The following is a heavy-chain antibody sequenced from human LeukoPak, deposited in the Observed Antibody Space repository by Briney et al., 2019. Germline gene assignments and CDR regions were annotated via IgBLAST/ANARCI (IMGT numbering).Heavy chain of an antibody. CDR1: GGSFSAYY. CDR2: INHSGGT. Sequence: SETLSLTCAVYGGSFSAYYWSWIRQPPGKGLEWIGEINHSGGTNYNPSLKSRVTISVDTSKNQFSLKLSSVTAADTAVYYCARAEIDSSGYYLDYWGQGTLVTVSS. J-gene: IGHJ4*02. D-gene: IGHD3-22*01. CDR3: ARAEIDSSGYYLDY. V-gene: IGHV4-34*01.